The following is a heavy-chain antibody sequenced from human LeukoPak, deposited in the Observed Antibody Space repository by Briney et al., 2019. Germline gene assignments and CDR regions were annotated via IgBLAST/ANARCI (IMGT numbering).Heavy chain of an antibody. CDR3: ARSRKSIAARQGFDY. D-gene: IGHD6-6*01. CDR1: GYTFTGYY. V-gene: IGHV1-2*02. CDR2: INPNSGGT. Sequence: GASVKVSCKASGYTFTGYYMHWVRQAPGQGLEWMGWINPNSGGTNYAQKFQGRVTMTRDTSISTAYMALSRLRSDDTAVYSCARSRKSIAARQGFDYWGQGTLVTVSS. J-gene: IGHJ4*02.